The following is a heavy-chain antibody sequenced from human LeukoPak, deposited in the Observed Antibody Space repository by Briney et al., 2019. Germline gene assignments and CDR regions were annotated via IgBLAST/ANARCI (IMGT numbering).Heavy chain of an antibody. CDR3: ARDLGDSSGQTGDY. D-gene: IGHD3-22*01. CDR1: GGTFSSYA. J-gene: IGHJ4*02. Sequence: SVTVSCKASGGTFSSYAISWVRQAPGQGLEWMGGIIPIFGTANYAQKFQGRVTITADESTSTAYMELSSLRSEDTAVYYCARDLGDSSGQTGDYWGQGTLVTVSS. CDR2: IIPIFGTA. V-gene: IGHV1-69*13.